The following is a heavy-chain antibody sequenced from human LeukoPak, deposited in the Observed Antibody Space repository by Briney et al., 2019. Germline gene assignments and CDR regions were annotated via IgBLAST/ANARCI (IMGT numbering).Heavy chain of an antibody. CDR2: ISYTGST. D-gene: IGHD2-21*01. CDR1: GGSISSGTYY. Sequence: PSETLSLTCTVSGGSISSGTYYWAWIRQPPGKGLEWIGSISYTGSTYYNPSLKSRVTISVDTSKNQFSLRLSSVTAADTAVYYCAGPYSDYWGQRTLVTVSS. J-gene: IGHJ4*02. CDR3: AGPYSDY. V-gene: IGHV4-39*01.